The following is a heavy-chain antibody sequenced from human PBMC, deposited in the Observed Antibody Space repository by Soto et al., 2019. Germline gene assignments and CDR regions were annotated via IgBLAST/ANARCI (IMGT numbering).Heavy chain of an antibody. CDR1: GGSISSGGYY. CDR3: AHRQGSIVVNGDNWFDP. Sequence: TLSLTCTVSGGSISSGGYYWSWIRQPPGKALEWLALIYWHDDNRYSPSLKSRLTITKDTSKNQVVLTVTNMDPVDTATYYCAHRQGSIVVNGDNWFDPWGQGTLVTVSS. J-gene: IGHJ5*02. D-gene: IGHD1-26*01. V-gene: IGHV2-5*08. CDR2: IYWHDDN.